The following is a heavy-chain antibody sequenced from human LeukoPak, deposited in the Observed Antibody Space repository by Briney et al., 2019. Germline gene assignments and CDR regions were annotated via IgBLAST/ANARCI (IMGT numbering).Heavy chain of an antibody. CDR3: ARDPRYSGSYYLICDY. Sequence: VASVKVSCKASGYTFTSYGISWVRQAPGQGLEWMGWISAYNGNTNYAQKLQGRVTMTTDTSTSTACMELRSLRSDDTAVYYCARDPRYSGSYYLICDYWGQGTLVTVSS. CDR2: ISAYNGNT. V-gene: IGHV1-18*01. CDR1: GYTFTSYG. D-gene: IGHD1-26*01. J-gene: IGHJ4*02.